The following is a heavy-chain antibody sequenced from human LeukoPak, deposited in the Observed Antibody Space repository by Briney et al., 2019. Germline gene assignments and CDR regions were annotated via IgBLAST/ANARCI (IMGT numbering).Heavy chain of an antibody. CDR2: ISWNSGSI. V-gene: IGHV3-9*01. CDR3: AKDYCGSGSYSRVDV. CDR1: GFTFDDYA. D-gene: IGHD3-10*01. J-gene: IGHJ6*02. Sequence: PGGSLRLSCAASGFTFDDYAMHWVRQAPGKGLEWVSGISWNSGSIGYADSVKGRFTISRDNAKNSLYLQMNSLRAEDTALYYCAKDYCGSGSYSRVDVWGQGTTVTVSS.